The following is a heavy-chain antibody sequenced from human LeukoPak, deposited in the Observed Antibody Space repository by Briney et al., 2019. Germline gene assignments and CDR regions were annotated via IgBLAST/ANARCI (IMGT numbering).Heavy chain of an antibody. Sequence: GGSLRLSCAASVFTFSSYAMSWVRQAPGKGLEWVSAISGSGISTYYADSVKGRFTISRDNSRTTLYLQMDSLRAEDTAVYYCAKDVVTAHPWYFDYWGQGTLVTVSS. V-gene: IGHV3-23*01. CDR1: VFTFSSYA. D-gene: IGHD2-21*02. J-gene: IGHJ4*02. CDR2: ISGSGIST. CDR3: AKDVVTAHPWYFDY.